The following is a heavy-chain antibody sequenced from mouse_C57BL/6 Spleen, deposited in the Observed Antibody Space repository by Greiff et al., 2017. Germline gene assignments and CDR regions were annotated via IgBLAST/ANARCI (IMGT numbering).Heavy chain of an antibody. CDR1: GYTFTSYW. Sequence: VQLVESGAELVRPGSSVKLSCKASGYTFTSYWMDWVKQRPGQGLEWIGNIYPSDSETHYNQKFKDKATLTVDKSSSTAYMQLSSLTYEDSAVYYCARSGTVVATRYFDVWGTGTTVTVSS. J-gene: IGHJ1*03. CDR2: IYPSDSET. V-gene: IGHV1-61*01. D-gene: IGHD1-1*01. CDR3: ARSGTVVATRYFDV.